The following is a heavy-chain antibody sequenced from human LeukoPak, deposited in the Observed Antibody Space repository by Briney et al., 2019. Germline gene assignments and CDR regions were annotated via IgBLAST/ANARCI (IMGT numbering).Heavy chain of an antibody. CDR2: IKQDGTEK. CDR1: GFTFSRYW. V-gene: IGHV3-7*05. J-gene: IGHJ4*02. Sequence: GGSLRLSCAASGFTFSRYWMTWVRQAPGKGLEWVANIKQDGTEKYYVDSVKGRFTISRDNAKNSLYLQMNSLRAEDTAVYYCARDSEWGLLRSGYWGQGTLVTVSS. CDR3: ARDSEWGLLRSGY. D-gene: IGHD1-26*01.